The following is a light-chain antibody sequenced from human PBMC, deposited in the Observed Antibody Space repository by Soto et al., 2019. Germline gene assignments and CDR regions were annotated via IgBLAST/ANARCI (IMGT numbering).Light chain of an antibody. Sequence: DIQMTQSPSTLSASVGDRGTIACRASQSISSWLAWYQQKPGKAPKLLIYDASSLKSGVPSRFSGSGSGTEFTLTISSLQPDDFATYYCQQYNSNSQTFGQGTKVDIK. CDR2: DAS. V-gene: IGKV1-5*01. CDR1: QSISSW. CDR3: QQYNSNSQT. J-gene: IGKJ1*01.